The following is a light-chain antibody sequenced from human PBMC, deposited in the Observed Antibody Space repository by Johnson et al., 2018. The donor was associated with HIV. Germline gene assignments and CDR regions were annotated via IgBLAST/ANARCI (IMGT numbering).Light chain of an antibody. CDR2: DND. CDR3: GTWDSSLRANV. J-gene: IGLJ1*01. V-gene: IGLV1-51*01. CDR1: DSNIGNNY. Sequence: QSVLTQPPSVSAAPGQKVTISCFGSDSNIGNNYVSWYQQVPGTASKLLIYDNDKRPSGIPDRFSGSKSGTSATLGIAGLQPGDEADYYCGTWDSSLRANVFGTGTNVTVL.